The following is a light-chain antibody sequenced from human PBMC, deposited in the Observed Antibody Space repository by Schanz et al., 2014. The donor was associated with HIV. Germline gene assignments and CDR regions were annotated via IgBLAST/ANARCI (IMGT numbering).Light chain of an antibody. Sequence: QSALPQPASVSGSPGQSITISCTGTTSDIGTYDLVSWYQQHPGRAPKLLIYEVSKRPSGVSSRFSGSKSGNTASLTISGLQAEDEADYYCCSYTTTSTYVFGAGTKLTVL. CDR2: EVS. CDR3: CSYTTTSTYV. V-gene: IGLV2-14*02. J-gene: IGLJ1*01. CDR1: TSDIGTYDL.